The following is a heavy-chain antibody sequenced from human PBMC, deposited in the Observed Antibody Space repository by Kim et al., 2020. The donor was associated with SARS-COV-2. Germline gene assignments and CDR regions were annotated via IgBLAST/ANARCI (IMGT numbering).Heavy chain of an antibody. Sequence: GGSLRLSCAASGFTFSSYAMHWVRQAPGKGLEWVAVISYDGSNKYYAESVKGRFTISRDNSKNTLYLQMNSLRAEDTAVYYCARSSSGYYRDYFDYWGQG. J-gene: IGHJ4*02. CDR3: ARSSSGYYRDYFDY. D-gene: IGHD3-22*01. V-gene: IGHV3-30-3*01. CDR1: GFTFSSYA. CDR2: ISYDGSNK.